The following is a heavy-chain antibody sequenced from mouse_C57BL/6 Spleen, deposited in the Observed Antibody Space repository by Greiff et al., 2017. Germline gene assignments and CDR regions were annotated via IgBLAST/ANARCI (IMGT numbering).Heavy chain of an antibody. Sequence: EVKLQESGPELVKPGASVKISCKASGYSFTDYNMNWVKQSNGKSLEWIGVINPNYGTTSYNQKFKGKATLTVDQSSSTAYMQLNSLTSEDSAVYYCASSPYYSNYEYYAMDYWGQGTSVTVSS. J-gene: IGHJ4*01. V-gene: IGHV1-39*01. D-gene: IGHD2-5*01. CDR3: ASSPYYSNYEYYAMDY. CDR2: INPNYGTT. CDR1: GYSFTDYN.